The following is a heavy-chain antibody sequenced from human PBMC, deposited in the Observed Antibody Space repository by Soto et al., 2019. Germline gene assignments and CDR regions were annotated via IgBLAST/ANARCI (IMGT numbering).Heavy chain of an antibody. D-gene: IGHD2-15*01. Sequence: SQTLSLTCGISGDSVSSNRAAWNWIRQSPSRGLEWLGRTYYRAKWYNDYAVSVKSRISINPDTSKNQFSLRLNSVTPEDTAVYYCARGNCSGDNCYSDYCGQGAMVTVST. V-gene: IGHV6-1*01. CDR3: ARGNCSGDNCYSDY. CDR2: TYYRAKWYN. J-gene: IGHJ4*02. CDR1: GDSVSSNRAA.